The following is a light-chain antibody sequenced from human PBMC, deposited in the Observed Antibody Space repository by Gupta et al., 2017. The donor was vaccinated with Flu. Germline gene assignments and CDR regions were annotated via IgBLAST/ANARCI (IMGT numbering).Light chain of an antibody. CDR1: SSDVGGYNY. Sequence: QSALTQPASVSGSPGQSITISCTGSSSDVGGYNYVSWYQQHPGKVPKVMIYDVSNRPSGVSNRFSGSTSGNTASLTISGLQAEDEADYYCSSYRSDTWVFGGGTKLTVL. CDR2: DVS. CDR3: SSYRSDTWV. J-gene: IGLJ3*02. V-gene: IGLV2-14*03.